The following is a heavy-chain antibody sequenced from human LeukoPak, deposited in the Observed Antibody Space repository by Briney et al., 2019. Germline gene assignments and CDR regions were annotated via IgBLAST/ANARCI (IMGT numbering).Heavy chain of an antibody. CDR2: IKQDGSET. V-gene: IGHV3-7*01. CDR1: GFTFSSYW. J-gene: IGHJ4*02. CDR3: ASWGSGYSYGYVPYYFDY. Sequence: GGSLRLSCAASGFTFSSYWMNWVRQAPGKGLEWVANIKQDGSETYYVDSMKGRFTISRDNAKNSLYLQMNSLRAEDTAVYYCASWGSGYSYGYVPYYFDYWGQGTLVTVSS. D-gene: IGHD5-18*01.